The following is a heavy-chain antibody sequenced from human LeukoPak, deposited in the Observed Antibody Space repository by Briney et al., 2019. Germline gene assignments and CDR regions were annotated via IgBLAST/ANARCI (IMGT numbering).Heavy chain of an antibody. CDR1: GGSISSYY. CDR3: ARGVTMVRETPFDP. CDR2: IYHSGST. J-gene: IGHJ5*02. V-gene: IGHV4-59*12. Sequence: SETLSLTCTVSGGSISSYYWSWIRQPPGQGLEWIGYIYHSGSTYYNPSLKSRVTISVDRSKNQFSLKLSSVTAADTAVYYCARGVTMVRETPFDPWGQGTLVTVSS. D-gene: IGHD3-10*01.